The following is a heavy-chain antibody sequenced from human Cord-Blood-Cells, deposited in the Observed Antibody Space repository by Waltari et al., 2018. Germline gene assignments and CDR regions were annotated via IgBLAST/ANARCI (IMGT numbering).Heavy chain of an antibody. J-gene: IGHJ3*02. CDR2: IYHSGST. Sequence: VQLQESGPGLVKPSEPLSLPCTVLGSSISTRYYWAWLRPPPGNGLEWIGSIYHSGSTDYNPSLKSRVTISVDTSKNQFSLKLSSVTAADTAVYYCARDLHCSSTSCYTDDAFDIWGQGTMVTVSS. CDR1: GSSISTRYY. D-gene: IGHD2-2*02. CDR3: ARDLHCSSTSCYTDDAFDI. V-gene: IGHV4-38-2*02.